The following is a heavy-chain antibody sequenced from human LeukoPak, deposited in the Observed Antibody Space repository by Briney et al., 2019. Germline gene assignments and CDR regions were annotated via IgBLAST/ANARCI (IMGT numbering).Heavy chain of an antibody. CDR1: GYTFTSYY. J-gene: IGHJ4*02. Sequence: ASVKVSCKASGYTFTSYYMHWVRQAPGQGLEWMGIINPSGGSTSYAQKFQGRVTMTRDTSTSTVYMELSSLRSDDTAIYYCAKTLDGFWPQFDFWGQGTLLTVSS. D-gene: IGHD5-24*01. CDR3: AKTLDGFWPQFDF. V-gene: IGHV1-46*01. CDR2: INPSGGST.